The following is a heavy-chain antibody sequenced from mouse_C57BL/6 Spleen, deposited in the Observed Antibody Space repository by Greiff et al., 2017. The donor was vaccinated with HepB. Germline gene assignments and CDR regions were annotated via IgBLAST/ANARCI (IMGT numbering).Heavy chain of an antibody. D-gene: IGHD1-1*01. CDR1: GYSITSGYY. Sequence: EVQLVESGPGLVKPSQSLSLTCSVTGYSITSGYYWNWIRQFPGNKLEWMGYISYDGSNNYNPSLKNRISITRDTSKNQFFLKLNSVTTEDTATYYCAREEGYYYGSSPSYWYFDVWGTGTTVTVSS. V-gene: IGHV3-6*01. CDR2: ISYDGSN. J-gene: IGHJ1*03. CDR3: AREEGYYYGSSPSYWYFDV.